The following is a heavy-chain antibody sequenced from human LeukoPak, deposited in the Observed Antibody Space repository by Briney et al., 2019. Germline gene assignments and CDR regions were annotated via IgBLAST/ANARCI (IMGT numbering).Heavy chain of an antibody. CDR3: AKDRSSGYYPDFDY. J-gene: IGHJ4*02. V-gene: IGHV3-33*03. Sequence: PGGSLRLSCAASGFTFSNYGMHWVRQAPGKGLEWVAVIWYGGSNKYYADSVKGRFTTSRDNSKNTLYLQMNSLRAEDTAIYYCAKDRSSGYYPDFDYWGQGTLVTVSS. CDR2: IWYGGSNK. CDR1: GFTFSNYG. D-gene: IGHD3-22*01.